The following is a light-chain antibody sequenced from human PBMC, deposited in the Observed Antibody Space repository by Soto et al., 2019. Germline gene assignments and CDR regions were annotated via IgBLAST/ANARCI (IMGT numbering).Light chain of an antibody. CDR2: AAA. CDR1: QSVSSSN. J-gene: IGKJ2*01. V-gene: IGKV3-20*01. CDR3: QHYGNSPYT. Sequence: EIVLTQSPGTLSLSPGERATLSCRASQSVSSSNLAWYQQKPGQAPRLLIFAAASRATGIPDRFSGSGSGADFTLTINRLEPEDFAVYYCQHYGNSPYTFGQGTKLEIK.